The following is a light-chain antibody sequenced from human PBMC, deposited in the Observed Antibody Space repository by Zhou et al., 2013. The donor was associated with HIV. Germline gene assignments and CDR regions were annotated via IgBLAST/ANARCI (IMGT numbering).Light chain of an antibody. J-gene: IGKJ5*01. CDR1: QVVSASY. CDR2: GAS. V-gene: IGKV3-20*01. CDR3: QQYGDTPVT. Sequence: EIVLTQSPVTLSLSPGQRATLSCRSSQVVSASYVAWYQKRPGQAPKLVVYGASRRATDIPDRFGGSGSGREFILTINRLEPEDFAVYYCQQYGDTPVTFGRGDTTG.